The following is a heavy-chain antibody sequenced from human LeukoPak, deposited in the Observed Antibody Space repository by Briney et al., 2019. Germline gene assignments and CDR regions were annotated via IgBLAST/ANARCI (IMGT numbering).Heavy chain of an antibody. CDR3: ARGRPENYFGSGST. CDR2: INPYSGDT. CDR1: GYTFTDNY. Sequence: ASVKVSCKASGYTFTDNYLHWVRQAPGQGLEWMGWINPYSGDTIYALKFEGRVTMTRDTSISTAYMEVSRLRSDDTAVYHCARGRPENYFGSGSTWGQGTLVTVSS. D-gene: IGHD3-10*01. V-gene: IGHV1-2*02. J-gene: IGHJ5*02.